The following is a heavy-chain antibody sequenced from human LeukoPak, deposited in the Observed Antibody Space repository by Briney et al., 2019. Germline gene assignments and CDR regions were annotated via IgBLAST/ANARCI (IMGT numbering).Heavy chain of an antibody. CDR1: GYTFTNYY. Sequence: ASVKVSCKASGYTFTNYYIHWVRQAPGQGLECMGIINPSGGSTSYARKFQGRVTMTRDMSTSTVYMELSSLRSEDTAVYYCARVTVGYCSSTSCYTFDIWGQGTMVTVSS. J-gene: IGHJ3*02. CDR2: INPSGGST. CDR3: ARVTVGYCSSTSCYTFDI. D-gene: IGHD2-2*02. V-gene: IGHV1-46*01.